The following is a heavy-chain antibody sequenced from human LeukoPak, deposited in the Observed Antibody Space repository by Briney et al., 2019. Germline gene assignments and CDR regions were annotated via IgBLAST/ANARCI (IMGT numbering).Heavy chain of an antibody. Sequence: SETLSLTCTVSGASISSYNWGWIRQPPGKGLEWIGYIYNSGTTNSNPSLKNRVTISKDTSKNQFSLKLSSVTAADTAVYYCVRGQTYASGKCDPWGQGTLVTVSS. CDR2: IYNSGTT. V-gene: IGHV4-59*01. CDR3: VRGQTYASGKCDP. D-gene: IGHD3-10*01. J-gene: IGHJ5*02. CDR1: GASISSYN.